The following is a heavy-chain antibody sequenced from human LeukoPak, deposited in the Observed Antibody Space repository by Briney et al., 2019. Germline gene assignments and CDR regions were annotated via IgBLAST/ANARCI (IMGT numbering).Heavy chain of an antibody. D-gene: IGHD3-10*01. CDR3: AKGPAMVRGTFDP. CDR2: ITNSGSTI. Sequence: GGSLRLSCAASGFTFSSYEMNWVRQAPGKGLEWVSYITNSGSTIYYADSVKGRFTISRDNAKNSLYLQMNSLRTEETAVYYCAKGPAMVRGTFDPWGQGTLVTVSS. J-gene: IGHJ5*02. V-gene: IGHV3-48*03. CDR1: GFTFSSYE.